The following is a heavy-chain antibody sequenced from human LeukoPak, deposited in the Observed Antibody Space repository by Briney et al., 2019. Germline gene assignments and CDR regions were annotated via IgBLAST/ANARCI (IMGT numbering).Heavy chain of an antibody. CDR1: GFTFSSYA. V-gene: IGHV3-30*01. D-gene: IGHD6-6*01. Sequence: GRSLRLSCAASGFTFSSYAMHWVRQAPGMGLEWVAVISYDGSNKYYADSVKGRFTISRDNSKNTLYLQMNSLRAEDTAVYYCARDPRPYSSSPSNFDYWGQGTLVTVSS. CDR3: ARDPRPYSSSPSNFDY. CDR2: ISYDGSNK. J-gene: IGHJ4*02.